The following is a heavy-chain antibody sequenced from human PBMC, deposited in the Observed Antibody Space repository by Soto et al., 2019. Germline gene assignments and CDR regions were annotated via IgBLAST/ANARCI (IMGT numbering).Heavy chain of an antibody. V-gene: IGHV3-48*03. J-gene: IGHJ6*02. Sequence: QPGVSLRLSCAASGFTFSSYEMNWVRQAPGKGLEWVSYISSSGSTIYYADSVKGRFTISRDNAKNSLYLQMNSLRAEDTAVYYCAKVLYAAESFDSEEAPYGMDVWGQGTTVTVSS. CDR2: ISSSGSTI. D-gene: IGHD3-10*01. CDR1: GFTFSSYE. CDR3: AKVLYAAESFDSEEAPYGMDV.